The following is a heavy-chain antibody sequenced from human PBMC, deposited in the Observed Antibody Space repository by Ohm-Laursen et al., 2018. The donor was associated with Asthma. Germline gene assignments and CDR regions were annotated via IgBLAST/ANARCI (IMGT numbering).Heavy chain of an antibody. CDR2: ISYDGSNK. J-gene: IGHJ3*02. CDR3: VRAHSGSYSYAFDI. V-gene: IGHV3-30*14. Sequence: SLRLSCAASGFTFSSYAMHWVRQAPGKGLEWVAVISYDGSNKYYADSVRGRFTISRDNSKNTLYLQMNSLRGEDTAVYYCVRAHSGSYSYAFDIWGQGTVVTVSS. CDR1: GFTFSSYA. D-gene: IGHD1-26*01.